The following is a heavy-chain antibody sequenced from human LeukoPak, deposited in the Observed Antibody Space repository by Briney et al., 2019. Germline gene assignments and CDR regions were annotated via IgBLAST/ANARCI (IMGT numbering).Heavy chain of an antibody. J-gene: IGHJ4*02. Sequence: SETLSLTCTVSGGSISSSSYYWGWIRQPPGKGLEWIGSIYYSGSTYYNPSLKSRVTISVDTSKNQFSLKLSSVTAADTAVYYRARHFGPLLPYYFDYWGQGTLVTVSS. CDR3: ARHFGPLLPYYFDY. CDR2: IYYSGST. V-gene: IGHV4-39*01. CDR1: GGSISSSSYY. D-gene: IGHD2-15*01.